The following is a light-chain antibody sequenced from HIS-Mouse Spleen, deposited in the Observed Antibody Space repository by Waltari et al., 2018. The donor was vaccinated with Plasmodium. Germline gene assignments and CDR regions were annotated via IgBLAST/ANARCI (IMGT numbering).Light chain of an antibody. V-gene: IGLV2-11*01. J-gene: IGLJ1*01. Sequence: QSALTQPRSVSGSPGQSVPISCTGTSSDVGGYNYVSWYQQHPGQAPKLRIYEVSKRPSGVPDRFSGSKAGNTASLTISGLQAEDEADYYCCSYAGSYTYVFGTGTKVTVL. CDR1: SSDVGGYNY. CDR2: EVS. CDR3: CSYAGSYTYV.